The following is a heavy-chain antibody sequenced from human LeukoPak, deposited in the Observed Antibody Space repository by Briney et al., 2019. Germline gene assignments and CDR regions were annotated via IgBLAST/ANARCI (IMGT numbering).Heavy chain of an antibody. CDR1: GFKFKNYG. CDR3: ARRDTRGLYYFDY. J-gene: IGHJ4*02. CDR2: IIASGGGT. V-gene: IGHV3-23*01. D-gene: IGHD2-8*02. Sequence: PGRSLRLSCAASGFKFKNYGMHWVRQAPGKGLEWVSNIIASGGGTIYAESVRGRFTISRDSSKSTLYLQMNSLRVDDTAVYYCARRDTRGLYYFDYWGQGILVTVSS.